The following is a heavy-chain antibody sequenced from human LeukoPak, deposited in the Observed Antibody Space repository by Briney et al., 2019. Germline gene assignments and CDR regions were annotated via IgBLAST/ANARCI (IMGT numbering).Heavy chain of an antibody. D-gene: IGHD3-16*02. V-gene: IGHV1-3*03. J-gene: IGHJ4*02. CDR2: INAGNGNT. CDR3: ARDTNMITFGGVIVNWPTFDY. CDR1: GYTFTSYA. Sequence: AASVKVSCKASGYTFTSYAMHWVRQAPGQRLEWMGWINAGNGNTKYSQEFQGRVTITRDTSASTAYMELSSLRSEDMAVYYCARDTNMITFGGVIVNWPTFDYWGQGTPVTVSS.